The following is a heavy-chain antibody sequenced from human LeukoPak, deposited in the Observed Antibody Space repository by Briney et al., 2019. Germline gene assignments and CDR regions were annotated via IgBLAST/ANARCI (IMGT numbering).Heavy chain of an antibody. CDR3: ARDGGRDGSGSYNWYFDL. CDR2: IYYSGST. Sequence: SETLSLTCIVSGGSISSYYWSWIRQPPGKGLEWLGCIYYSGSTKYNSSLKSRVTILVDTSKNQFSLKLSSVTAADTAVYYCARDGGRDGSGSYNWYFDLWGRGTLVTVSS. CDR1: GGSISSYY. J-gene: IGHJ2*01. V-gene: IGHV4-59*01. D-gene: IGHD3-10*01.